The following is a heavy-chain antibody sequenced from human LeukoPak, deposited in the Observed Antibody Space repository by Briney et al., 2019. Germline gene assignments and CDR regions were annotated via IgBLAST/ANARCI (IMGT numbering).Heavy chain of an antibody. CDR2: FYHSGNSANT. CDR3: TYTERWLAFDF. J-gene: IGHJ4*02. D-gene: IGHD5-24*01. CDR1: GASVNRHH. Sequence: PSETLSLTCSASGASVNRHHWSWIRQPPGKELEWIGTFYHSGNSANTIYNSSLNSRVTFSVDTSKNQFSLRLDSVTGADTAIYFFTYTERWLAFDFWGQGALVTVSS. V-gene: IGHV4-59*02.